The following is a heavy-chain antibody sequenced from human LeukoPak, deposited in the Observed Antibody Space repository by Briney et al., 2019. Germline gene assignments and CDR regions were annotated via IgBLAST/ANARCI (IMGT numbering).Heavy chain of an antibody. Sequence: PGGSLRLSCAASGFTFSDYYMSWIRQVPGKGLEWVSYISSSGSTIYYADPVKGRFTISRDNAKNSLYLQMNSLRAEDTAVYYCARVREDYDSSGYFFDYWGQGTLVTVSS. CDR2: ISSSGSTI. V-gene: IGHV3-11*01. J-gene: IGHJ4*02. CDR1: GFTFSDYY. CDR3: ARVREDYDSSGYFFDY. D-gene: IGHD3-22*01.